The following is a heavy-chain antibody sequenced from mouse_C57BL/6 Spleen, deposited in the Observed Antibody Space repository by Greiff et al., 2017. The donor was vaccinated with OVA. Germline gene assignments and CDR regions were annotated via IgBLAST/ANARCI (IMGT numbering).Heavy chain of an antibody. Sequence: EVHLVESGEGLVKPGGSLKLSCAASGFTFSSYAMSWVRQTPEKRLEWVAYISRGGDYTYYADTVKGRFTFSRDNARNTLYLQMSSLKSEDTAMYYCTRVGIYDGYFYWYFDVWGTGTTVTVSS. CDR3: TRVGIYDGYFYWYFDV. CDR2: ISRGGDYT. V-gene: IGHV5-9-1*02. CDR1: GFTFSSYA. D-gene: IGHD2-3*01. J-gene: IGHJ1*03.